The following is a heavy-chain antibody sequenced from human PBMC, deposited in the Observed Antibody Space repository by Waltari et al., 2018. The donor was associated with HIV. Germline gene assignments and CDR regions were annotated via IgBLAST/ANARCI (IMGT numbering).Heavy chain of an antibody. J-gene: IGHJ3*02. CDR1: GCTFSGYA. D-gene: IGHD3-3*01. CDR2: LSYDGSNK. V-gene: IGHV3-30*01. Sequence: AQLLESGGGGVSPVWSLSPPCADSGCTFSGYAMHWVRQAQGRGLEWVAVLSYDGSNKYYADSVKGRLTISRENSKNTLYLQMNSLRAEDTDVYYCARDQTWTRSFDIWGQGTMVTVSS. CDR3: ARDQTWTRSFDI.